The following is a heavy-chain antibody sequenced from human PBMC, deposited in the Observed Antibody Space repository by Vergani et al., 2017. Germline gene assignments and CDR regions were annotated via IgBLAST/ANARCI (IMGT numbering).Heavy chain of an antibody. Sequence: EVQLVQSGAEVKKPGESLKISCKGSGYSFTSYWIGWVRQMPGKGLEWMGIIYPGDSDTRYSPSFQGQVTISADKSISTAYLQWSSLKASDTAMYYCARHLIAARPDKYYYYYGMDVWGQGTTVTVSS. D-gene: IGHD6-6*01. CDR2: IYPGDSDT. J-gene: IGHJ6*02. CDR3: ARHLIAARPDKYYYYYGMDV. CDR1: GYSFTSYW. V-gene: IGHV5-51*01.